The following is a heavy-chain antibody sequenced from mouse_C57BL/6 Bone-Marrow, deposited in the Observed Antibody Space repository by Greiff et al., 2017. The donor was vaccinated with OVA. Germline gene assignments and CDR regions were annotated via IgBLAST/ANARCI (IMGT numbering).Heavy chain of an antibody. CDR3: AALWLRRIDY. J-gene: IGHJ2*01. Sequence: VQLQQPGAELVMPGASVKLSCKASGYTFTSYWMHWVKQRPGQGLEWIGEIDPSDSYTNYNQKFKGKSTLTVDKSSSTAYMQLSSLTSEDSAVYYCAALWLRRIDYWGQGTTLTVSS. CDR1: GYTFTSYW. V-gene: IGHV1-69*01. D-gene: IGHD2-2*01. CDR2: IDPSDSYT.